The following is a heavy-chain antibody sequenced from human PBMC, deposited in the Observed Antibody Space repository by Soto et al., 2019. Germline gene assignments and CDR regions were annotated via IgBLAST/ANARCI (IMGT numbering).Heavy chain of an antibody. CDR2: IIPIFGTA. D-gene: IGHD2-15*01. V-gene: IGHV1-69*01. CDR1: GGTFSSYA. CDR3: ARGGYCRGGSCDSDSCYGMDV. J-gene: IGHJ6*02. Sequence: QVQLVQSGAEVKKPGSSVKVSCTASGGTFSSYAISWVRQAPGQGLEWMGGIIPIFGTANYAQKFQGRVTITADESTSTAYMGLSSLGYEDTAVYYCARGGYCRGGSCDSDSCYGMDVWGQGTTVTVSS.